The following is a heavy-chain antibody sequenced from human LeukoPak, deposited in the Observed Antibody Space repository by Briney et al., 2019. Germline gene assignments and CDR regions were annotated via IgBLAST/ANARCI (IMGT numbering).Heavy chain of an antibody. Sequence: GGSLRLSCSVSGFTFSSYTMHWVRQAPGKGLEYVPSININGDRTYYADSVKGRFTISRDNSKNTLYLQMSSLRTEDTAVYYCVKDKWIDHWGQGTLVTVSS. V-gene: IGHV3-64D*09. J-gene: IGHJ4*02. CDR2: ININGDRT. CDR3: VKDKWIDH. CDR1: GFTFSSYT. D-gene: IGHD2-8*01.